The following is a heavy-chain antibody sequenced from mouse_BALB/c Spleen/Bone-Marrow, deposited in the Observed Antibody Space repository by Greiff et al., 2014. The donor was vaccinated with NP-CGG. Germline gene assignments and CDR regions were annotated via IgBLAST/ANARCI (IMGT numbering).Heavy chain of an antibody. CDR2: IDPANGNT. J-gene: IGHJ3*01. Sequence: VHVKQSGAELVKPGASVKLSCTASGFNIKDTYMHWVKQRPEQGLEWIGRIDPANGNTKYDPKFQGKATITADTSSNTAYLQLSSLTSEDTAVYYCANYYYGSSLFAYCGQGTLVTVSA. CDR1: GFNIKDTY. CDR3: ANYYYGSSLFAY. D-gene: IGHD1-1*01. V-gene: IGHV14-3*02.